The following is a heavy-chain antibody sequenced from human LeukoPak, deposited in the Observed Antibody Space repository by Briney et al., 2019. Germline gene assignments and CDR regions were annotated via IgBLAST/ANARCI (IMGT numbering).Heavy chain of an antibody. D-gene: IGHD3-3*01. V-gene: IGHV3-30*02. Sequence: QAGGSLRLSCAASGFTFSSYGMHWVRQAPGKGLEWVAFIRYDGSNKDYADSVKGRFTISRDNSKNTLYLQMNSLRAEDTAVYYCAKDRARKLRFLEWFAETDAFDIWGQGTMVTVSS. CDR1: GFTFSSYG. CDR2: IRYDGSNK. CDR3: AKDRARKLRFLEWFAETDAFDI. J-gene: IGHJ3*02.